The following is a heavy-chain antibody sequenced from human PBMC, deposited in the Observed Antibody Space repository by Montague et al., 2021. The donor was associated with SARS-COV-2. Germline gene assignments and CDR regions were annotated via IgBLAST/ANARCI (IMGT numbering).Heavy chain of an antibody. CDR3: VRGGACSGGKCNGGARD. CDR1: GFTFRRYT. J-gene: IGHJ4*02. D-gene: IGHD2-15*01. V-gene: IGHV3-21*01. Sequence: SLRLSCAASGFTFRRYTMNWVRQSPGMGLEWVSFISSSSSSIYYXXSLKGRFTISRDNAKNSLYLQMNSLRVEDTAVYYCVRGGACSGGKCNGGARDWGQGTLVTVSS. CDR2: ISSSSSSI.